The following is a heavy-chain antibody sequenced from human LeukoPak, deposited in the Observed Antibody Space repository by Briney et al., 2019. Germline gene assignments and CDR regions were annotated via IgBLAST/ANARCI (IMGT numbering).Heavy chain of an antibody. CDR1: GYTFTSYG. V-gene: IGHV1-18*01. Sequence: ASVTVSCKASGYTFTSYGISWVRQAPGQGLEWMGWISAYNGNTNYAQKLQGRVTMTTDTSTSTAYMELRSLRSDDTAVYYCARVQFWGSYRGEFDYWGQGTLVTVSS. D-gene: IGHD3-16*01. CDR2: ISAYNGNT. J-gene: IGHJ4*02. CDR3: ARVQFWGSYRGEFDY.